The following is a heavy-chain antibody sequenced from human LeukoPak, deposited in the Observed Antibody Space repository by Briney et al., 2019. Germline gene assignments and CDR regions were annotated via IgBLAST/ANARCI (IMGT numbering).Heavy chain of an antibody. D-gene: IGHD3-10*01. V-gene: IGHV4-39*07. Sequence: PSETLSLTCTVSGASISSRYYDWWGWIRQPPGKGLEWIGSISNHGNTYYKPSLRTRVTISVDTSKNQFSLKLSSVTAADTAVYYCARDGGGASGRGVIIPVPYFDYWGQGTLVTVSS. CDR1: GASISSRYY. J-gene: IGHJ4*02. CDR2: ISNHGNT. CDR3: ARDGGGASGRGVIIPVPYFDY.